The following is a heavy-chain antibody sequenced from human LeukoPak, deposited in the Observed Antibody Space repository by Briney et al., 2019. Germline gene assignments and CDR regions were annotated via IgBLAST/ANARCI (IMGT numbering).Heavy chain of an antibody. J-gene: IGHJ3*01. CDR3: ALSDYYDSSGYSY. CDR2: INHSGST. Sequence: KASETLSLTCAVYGGSFSGYYWSWIRQPPGKGLEWIGEINHSGSTNYNPSLKSRVTISVDTSKNQFSLKLSSVTAADTAVYYCALSDYYDSSGYSYWGQGTMVTVSS. CDR1: GGSFSGYY. V-gene: IGHV4-34*01. D-gene: IGHD3-22*01.